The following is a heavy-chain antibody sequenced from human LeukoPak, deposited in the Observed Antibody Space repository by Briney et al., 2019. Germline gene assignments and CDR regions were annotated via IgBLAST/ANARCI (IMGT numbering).Heavy chain of an antibody. CDR3: ATGIAVAGGFDY. V-gene: IGHV1-2*04. D-gene: IGHD6-19*01. J-gene: IGHJ4*02. CDR2: INPNSGGT. Sequence: ASVKVSCKASGYTFTGYYMHWVRQAPGQGLEWMGRINPNSGGTNYAQKFQGWVTMTRDTSISTAYMELSRLRSDDTAVYYCATGIAVAGGFDYWGQGTLVTVSS. CDR1: GYTFTGYY.